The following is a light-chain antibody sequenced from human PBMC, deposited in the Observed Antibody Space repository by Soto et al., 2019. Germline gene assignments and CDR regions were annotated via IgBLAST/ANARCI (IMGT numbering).Light chain of an antibody. CDR1: NSDVGDYNY. V-gene: IGLV2-14*01. CDR2: EVS. J-gene: IGLJ1*01. CDR3: SSYTNSNTRV. Sequence: QSALTQPASVSGSPGQSITISCTGTNSDVGDYNYVSWYQQHPGKAPKLIIYEVSNRPSGIYDRFSASKSGNTASLTISGLQAEDEADYYCSSYTNSNTRVFGTGTKVIV.